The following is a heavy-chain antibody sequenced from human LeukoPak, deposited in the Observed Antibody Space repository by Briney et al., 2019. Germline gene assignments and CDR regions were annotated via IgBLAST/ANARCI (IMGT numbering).Heavy chain of an antibody. CDR3: ARGYYDTSGYPLFQH. D-gene: IGHD3-22*01. J-gene: IGHJ1*01. Sequence: GGSLRLSCAASGFTFSGYWMSWVCQAPGKGLGWVANIKQDGSEKYYVDSVKGRFTISRDNAKNSLYLQMDSLRAEDTAVYHCARGYYDTSGYPLFQHWGQGTLVTVSS. V-gene: IGHV3-7*03. CDR2: IKQDGSEK. CDR1: GFTFSGYW.